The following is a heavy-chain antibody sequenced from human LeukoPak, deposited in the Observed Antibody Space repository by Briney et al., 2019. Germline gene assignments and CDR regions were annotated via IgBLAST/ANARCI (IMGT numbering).Heavy chain of an antibody. V-gene: IGHV4-61*02. CDR3: ALGNCPNTSCYPGVAFDI. Sequence: SETLSLTCTVSGGSISSGGYFWSWIRQPAGKGLEWIGRFYASGSTNYNPSLQSRVTISVDTSKNQFSLKLTSVTAADTAVYYCALGNCPNTSCYPGVAFDIWGQGTMVTVSS. J-gene: IGHJ3*02. CDR1: GGSISSGGYF. CDR2: FYASGST. D-gene: IGHD2-2*01.